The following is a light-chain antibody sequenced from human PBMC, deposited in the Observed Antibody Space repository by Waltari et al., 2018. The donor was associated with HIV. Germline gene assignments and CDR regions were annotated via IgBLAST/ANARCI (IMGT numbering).Light chain of an antibody. J-gene: IGKJ2*01. CDR2: WAS. CDR1: QSLLYSSNSRNY. CDR3: QQYYSTLYT. V-gene: IGKV4-1*01. Sequence: DIVMTQSPDFLTVSLGERAAINCKSSQSLLYSSNSRNYLAWFQQKPGQSPKLLIYWASMRESGVPDRFTGSGSGTNFTLTISSLQAEDVAVYYCQQYYSTLYTFGQGTKLEI.